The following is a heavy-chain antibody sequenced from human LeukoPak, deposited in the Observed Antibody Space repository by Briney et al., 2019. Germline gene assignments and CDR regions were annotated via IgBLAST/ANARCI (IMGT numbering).Heavy chain of an antibody. J-gene: IGHJ4*02. CDR1: GDTFSFYA. CDR3: ARHMYYYENTGYYSNPLDY. D-gene: IGHD3-22*01. Sequence: SVKDACKAYGDTFSFYALSWVRPAPGQRLEWMGGYIPIFTRTDYAERFHSQVTSTTDESSNTAYMERRGLRSDDTAVYYCARHMYYYENTGYYSNPLDYSGQGTLVIVSS. CDR2: YIPIFTRT. V-gene: IGHV1-69*05.